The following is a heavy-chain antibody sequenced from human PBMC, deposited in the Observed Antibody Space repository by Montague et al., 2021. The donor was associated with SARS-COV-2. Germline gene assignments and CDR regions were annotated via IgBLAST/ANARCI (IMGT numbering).Heavy chain of an antibody. Sequence: SETLSLTCTVSGGSITTLPYNWGWIRRPPGQGLEWIATISYSGTTYYSPSLRSRATRSMTMSPNQFSLRLTSATAADTAVYFCARHPTGYPNWFDSWGQGTPVIVSS. V-gene: IGHV4-39*01. D-gene: IGHD3-9*01. J-gene: IGHJ5*01. CDR2: ISYSGTT. CDR3: ARHPTGYPNWFDS. CDR1: GGSITTLPYN.